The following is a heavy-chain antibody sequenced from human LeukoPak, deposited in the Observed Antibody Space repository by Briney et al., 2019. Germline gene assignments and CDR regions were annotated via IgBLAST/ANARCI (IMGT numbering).Heavy chain of an antibody. D-gene: IGHD3-10*01. Sequence: GGSLRLSCAASGFTFSNYWMSWVRQAPGKGLEWVANIKEDGSEKYYVDSVKGRFTISRDNSKNTLYLQMNSPRAEDTAVYYCAGMVRGVIGAFDIWGQGTMVTVSS. J-gene: IGHJ3*02. CDR2: IKEDGSEK. CDR3: AGMVRGVIGAFDI. V-gene: IGHV3-7*01. CDR1: GFTFSNYW.